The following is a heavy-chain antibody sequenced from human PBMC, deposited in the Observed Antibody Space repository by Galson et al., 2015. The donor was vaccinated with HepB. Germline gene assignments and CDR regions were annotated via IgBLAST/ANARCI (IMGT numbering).Heavy chain of an antibody. V-gene: IGHV3-23*01. CDR1: GFTFSSYA. CDR3: AKGATRSRFGELSFFQH. Sequence: SLRLSCAASGFTFSSYAMSWVRQAPGKGLEWVSAISGSGGSTYYADSVKGRFTISRDNSKNTLYLQMNSLRAEDTAVYYCAKGATRSRFGELSFFQHWGQGTLVTVSS. D-gene: IGHD3-10*01. CDR2: ISGSGGST. J-gene: IGHJ1*01.